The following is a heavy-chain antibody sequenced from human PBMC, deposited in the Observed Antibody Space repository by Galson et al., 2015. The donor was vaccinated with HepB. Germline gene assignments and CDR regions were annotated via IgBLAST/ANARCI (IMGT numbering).Heavy chain of an antibody. J-gene: IGHJ6*02. V-gene: IGHV4-59*13. CDR2: IYYSGTT. Sequence: VSGDSITGYIWNWFRQSPGKGLEWIGYIYYSGTTNYSPSLKSRITISLDTSKNQFSLKLRSVTAADTAMYYCARLRSCSGTSCFDVWGQGTTVTVSS. CDR1: GDSITGYI. D-gene: IGHD2-2*01. CDR3: ARLRSCSGTSCFDV.